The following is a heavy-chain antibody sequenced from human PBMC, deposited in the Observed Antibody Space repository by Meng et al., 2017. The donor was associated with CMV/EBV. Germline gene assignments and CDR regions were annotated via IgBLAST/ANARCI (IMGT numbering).Heavy chain of an antibody. CDR3: AKHHGYCSSTSCRSFDY. D-gene: IGHD2-2*01. CDR1: GFTFSSYG. V-gene: IGHV3-30*02. CDR2: IRYDGSNK. J-gene: IGHJ4*02. Sequence: GGSLRLSCAASGFTFSSYGMHWVRQAPGKGLEWVAFIRYDGSNKYYADSVKGRFTISRDNSKNTLYLQMNSLRAEDTAVYYCAKHHGYCSSTSCRSFDYWGQGTLVTSPQ.